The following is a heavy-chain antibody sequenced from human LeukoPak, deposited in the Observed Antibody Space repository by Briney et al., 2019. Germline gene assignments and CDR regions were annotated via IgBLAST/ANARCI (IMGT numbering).Heavy chain of an antibody. D-gene: IGHD6-6*01. Sequence: GGSLRLSCAASGFTFSSYSMNWVRQAPGKGLEWVSSISSSSSYIYYADSAKGRFTISRDNAKNSLYLQMNSLRAEDTAVYYCARFYSSSPHFDYWGQGTLVTVSS. CDR1: GFTFSSYS. J-gene: IGHJ4*02. V-gene: IGHV3-21*01. CDR3: ARFYSSSPHFDY. CDR2: ISSSSSYI.